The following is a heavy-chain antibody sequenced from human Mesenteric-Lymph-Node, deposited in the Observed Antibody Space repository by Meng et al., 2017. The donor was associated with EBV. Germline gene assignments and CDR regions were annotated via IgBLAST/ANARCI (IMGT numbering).Heavy chain of an antibody. CDR3: ARVPSIIVVVPYYFDY. CDR2: ISGYNGNT. CDR1: GYTFIDYG. J-gene: IGHJ4*02. Sequence: VERGQVWGERRKTGAQVKVSCKASGYTFIDYGVSWVRQAPGQGLEWMGWISGYNGNTNYAQKFQGRVTMTTDTSTSTAYMELRSLTSDDTAVYYCARVPSIIVVVPYYFDYWGQGTLVTVSS. V-gene: IGHV1-18*01. D-gene: IGHD3-22*01.